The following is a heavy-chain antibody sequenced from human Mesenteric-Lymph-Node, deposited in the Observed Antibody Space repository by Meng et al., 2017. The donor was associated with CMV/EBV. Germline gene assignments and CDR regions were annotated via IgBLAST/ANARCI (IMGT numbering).Heavy chain of an antibody. Sequence: SETLSLTCTVSGGSVNSGSYYWSWIRQPPGKRLEWIGYIYYSGSTHYNPSLKSRVTISVDTSKNQFSLNLNSVTTADTAVYYCARGGIPSPFDNWGQGTLVTVSS. CDR1: GGSVNSGSYY. J-gene: IGHJ4*02. V-gene: IGHV4-61*01. CDR3: ARGGIPSPFDN. D-gene: IGHD3-16*01. CDR2: IYYSGST.